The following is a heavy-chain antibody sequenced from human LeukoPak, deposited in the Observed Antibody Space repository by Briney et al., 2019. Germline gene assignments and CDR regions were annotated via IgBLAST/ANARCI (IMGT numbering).Heavy chain of an antibody. J-gene: IGHJ6*03. CDR3: ARVASYFYYMDV. V-gene: IGHV3-21*01. Sequence: PGGSLRLSCVVSRLTANFNYLAWVRQAPGKGLEWVSSISSSNSYIYYADSVKGRFTISRDNAKNSLYLQMNSLRAEDTALYYCARVASYFYYMDVWGKGTTVTVSS. CDR2: ISSSNSYI. CDR1: RLTANFNY.